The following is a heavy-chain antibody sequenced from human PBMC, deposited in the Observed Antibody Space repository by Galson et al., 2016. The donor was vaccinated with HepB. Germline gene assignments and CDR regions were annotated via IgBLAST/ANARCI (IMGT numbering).Heavy chain of an antibody. CDR1: GFSVSTTY. V-gene: IGHV3-66*01. D-gene: IGHD5-12*01. Sequence: SLRLSCAASGFSVSTTYMAWVRQSPGKGLESVSAIFSGGTPFYADSLMGRFTISRDSSSNTLYLQMRSLRAEDTAVYYCARDSGYNEHGGFDNWGQGTLVTVSS. CDR2: IFSGGTP. CDR3: ARDSGYNEHGGFDN. J-gene: IGHJ4*02.